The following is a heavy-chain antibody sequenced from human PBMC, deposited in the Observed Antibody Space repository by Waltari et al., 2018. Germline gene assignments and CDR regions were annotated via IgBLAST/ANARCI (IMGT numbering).Heavy chain of an antibody. D-gene: IGHD1-26*01. V-gene: IGHV3-21*01. CDR2: ISGNGGAT. J-gene: IGHJ1*01. CDR3: ARDNSDRLILGTSGYFQH. Sequence: EVQLVESGGGLVKPGGSLRLSCAASGFSFSVYNMNWVRQAPGKGLEWFSGISGNGGATSYAGSVKGGFAISRDNAKKSLHLQMNSLRVEDNGIYYCARDNSDRLILGTSGYFQHWGQGTLAIVSS. CDR1: GFSFSVYN.